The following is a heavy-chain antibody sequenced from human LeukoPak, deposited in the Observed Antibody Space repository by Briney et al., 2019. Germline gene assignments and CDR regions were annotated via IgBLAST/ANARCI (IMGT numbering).Heavy chain of an antibody. CDR1: GYTFTGYY. CDR3: ARVVYSSSWLDY. J-gene: IGHJ4*02. V-gene: IGHV1-2*02. D-gene: IGHD6-13*01. CDR2: INPNSGGT. Sequence: ASVKVSCKASGYTFTGYYMHWVRQAPGQGLEWMGWINPNSGGTNYAQKFQGRVTMTRDTSISTAYTELSRLRSDDTAVYYCARVVYSSSWLDYWGQGTLVTVSS.